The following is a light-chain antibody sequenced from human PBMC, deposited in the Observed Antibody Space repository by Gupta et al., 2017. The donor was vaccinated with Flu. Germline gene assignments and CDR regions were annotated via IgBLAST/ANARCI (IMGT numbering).Light chain of an antibody. Sequence: YELTQPPSLSVSPGQTARITFSGEPLPEEYVYWYQQKPGQAPVLVIYKDRDRPPGIPDRFSGSNSGTTVTLTIRGVQAEDEAEYYCQSADRSGTYWVFGGGTKLTVL. J-gene: IGLJ3*02. V-gene: IGLV3-25*02. CDR3: QSADRSGTYWV. CDR1: PLPEEY. CDR2: KDR.